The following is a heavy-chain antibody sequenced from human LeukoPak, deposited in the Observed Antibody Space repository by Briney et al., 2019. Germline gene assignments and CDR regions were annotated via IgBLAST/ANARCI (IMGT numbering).Heavy chain of an antibody. Sequence: RGSLRVSCAASGFTFSSYAMHWVRQAPRERLEWVAVISYDGSNKYYADSLKGRFTISRDNSKNTLYLQMNRWSAEDTAGYSCARDGDNWNDVRYFDYGAQGTLVTVSS. CDR1: GFTFSSYA. V-gene: IGHV3-30*11. CDR3: ARDGDNWNDVRYFDY. D-gene: IGHD1-1*01. J-gene: IGHJ4*02. CDR2: ISYDGSNK.